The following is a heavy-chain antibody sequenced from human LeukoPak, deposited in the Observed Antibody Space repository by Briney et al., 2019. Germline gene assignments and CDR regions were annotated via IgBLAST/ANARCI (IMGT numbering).Heavy chain of an antibody. CDR1: GGTFSSYA. D-gene: IGHD5-24*01. J-gene: IGHJ4*02. V-gene: IGHV1-69*05. Sequence: SVKVSCKASGGTFSSYAISWVRQAPGQGLEWMGGIIPIFGTANYAQKFQGRVTITTDESTSTAYMELSSLRSEDTAVYYCARAERWLQPTGPPGFDYWGQGTLVTVSS. CDR2: IIPIFGTA. CDR3: ARAERWLQPTGPPGFDY.